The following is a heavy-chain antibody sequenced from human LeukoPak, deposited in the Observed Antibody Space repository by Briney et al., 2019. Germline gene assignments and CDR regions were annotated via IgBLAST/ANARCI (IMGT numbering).Heavy chain of an antibody. CDR1: GFTFSSYW. V-gene: IGHV3-74*01. CDR2: INSDGSST. J-gene: IGHJ6*03. D-gene: IGHD4-17*01. CDR3: ARRTVTTSYYYYYYMDV. Sequence: GGSLRLSCAASGFTFSSYWMHWVRQAPGKGLVWVSRINSDGSSTSYADSVKGRFTISRDNAKNSLYLQMNSLRAEDTAVYYCARRTVTTSYYYYYYMDVWGKGTTVTVSS.